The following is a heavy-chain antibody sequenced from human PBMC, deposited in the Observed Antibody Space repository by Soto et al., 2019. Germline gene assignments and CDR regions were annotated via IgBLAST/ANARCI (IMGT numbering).Heavy chain of an antibody. CDR1: GFTFSSYG. CDR2: IWYDGSNK. J-gene: IGHJ4*02. V-gene: IGHV3-33*01. CDR3: ARAVGGGAYYFDY. Sequence: QVQLVESGGGVVQPGRSLRLSCAASGFTFSSYGMHWVRQAPGKGLEWVAVIWYDGSNKYYADSVKGRFTISRDNSKNTLYLQMNSLSAEDTAVYYCARAVGGGAYYFDYWGQGTLVTVSS. D-gene: IGHD3-10*01.